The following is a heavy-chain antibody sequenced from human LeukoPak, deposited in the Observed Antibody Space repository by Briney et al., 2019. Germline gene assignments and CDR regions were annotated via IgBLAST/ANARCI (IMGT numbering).Heavy chain of an antibody. D-gene: IGHD3-22*01. J-gene: IGHJ4*02. Sequence: GGSLRLSCAASGFTFNRYNMNWVRRAPGKGLEWVSSISTSSSYIYYADSVKGRFTISRDNSKNTLYLQMNSLRAEDTAVYYCAKAAYYDRSYYFDYWGQGTLVTVSS. V-gene: IGHV3-21*01. CDR2: ISTSSSYI. CDR3: AKAAYYDRSYYFDY. CDR1: GFTFNRYN.